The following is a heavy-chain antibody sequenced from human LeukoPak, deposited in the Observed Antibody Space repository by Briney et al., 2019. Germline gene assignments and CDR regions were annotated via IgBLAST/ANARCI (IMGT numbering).Heavy chain of an antibody. Sequence: SETLSLTCGVSGGSISNTNWWTWVRQPPGKGLEWIGEVNLQGSTNYNPSLKSRVAISVDKSENHISLKLTSVTAADTAVYYCARHRAYYYDSSGVYAFDIWGQGTMVTVSS. J-gene: IGHJ3*02. CDR2: VNLQGST. CDR1: GGSISNTNW. CDR3: ARHRAYYYDSSGVYAFDI. D-gene: IGHD3-22*01. V-gene: IGHV4-4*02.